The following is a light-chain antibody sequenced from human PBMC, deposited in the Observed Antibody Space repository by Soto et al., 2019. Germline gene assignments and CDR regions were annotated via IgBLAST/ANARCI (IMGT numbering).Light chain of an antibody. Sequence: PGERVTLSCRASQSVSSSYLTWYQQKPGQAPRLLIYGASTRATSIPARFSGSGSGTDLTLTISSLQPEDFAVYYCQQDYKLPPEFGQGTKVDIK. CDR2: GAS. CDR1: QSVSSSY. CDR3: QQDYKLPPE. J-gene: IGKJ1*01. V-gene: IGKV3D-7*01.